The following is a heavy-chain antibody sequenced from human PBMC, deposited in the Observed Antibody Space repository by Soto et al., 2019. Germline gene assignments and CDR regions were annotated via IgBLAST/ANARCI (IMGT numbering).Heavy chain of an antibody. V-gene: IGHV4-38-2*01. CDR1: GYSISSGYY. J-gene: IGHJ4*02. CDR2: IYHSGST. D-gene: IGHD1-26*01. CDR3: ARQGGGSYYCFDY. Sequence: SETLSLTCAVSGYSISSGYYWGWIRQPPGKGLEWIGCIYHSGSTYYNPSLKSRVTISVDTSKNQFSLKLSSVTAADTAVYYCARQGGGSYYCFDYWGQGTLVTV.